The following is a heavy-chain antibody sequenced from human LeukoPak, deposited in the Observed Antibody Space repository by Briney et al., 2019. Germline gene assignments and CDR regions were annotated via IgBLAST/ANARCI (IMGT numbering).Heavy chain of an antibody. J-gene: IGHJ4*01. CDR2: IYHGGTT. D-gene: IGHD3-10*01. CDR3: ARDTSVGSGMQY. CDR1: GGPLSTYT. Sequence: PSETLSLTCSVSGGPLSTYTWSWVRQSPGKGLEWIGYIYHGGTTNYSPSLKSRATISAHTARNQFSLRLRSVTAADTAIYYCARDTSVGSGMQYWGHGTLVSVSS. V-gene: IGHV4-59*01.